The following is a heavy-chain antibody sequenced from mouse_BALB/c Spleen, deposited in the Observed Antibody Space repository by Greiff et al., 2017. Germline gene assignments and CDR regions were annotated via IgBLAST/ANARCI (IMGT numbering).Heavy chain of an antibody. CDR3: ARRGMVTGYAMDY. Sequence: VQLKQSGPELVKPGASVKMSCKASGYTFTSYVMHWVKQKPGQGLEWIGYINPYNDGTKYNEKFKGKATLTSDKSSSTAYMELSSLTSEDSAVYYCARRGMVTGYAMDYWGQGTSVTVSS. CDR2: INPYNDGT. V-gene: IGHV1-14*01. CDR1: GYTFTSYV. D-gene: IGHD2-10*02. J-gene: IGHJ4*01.